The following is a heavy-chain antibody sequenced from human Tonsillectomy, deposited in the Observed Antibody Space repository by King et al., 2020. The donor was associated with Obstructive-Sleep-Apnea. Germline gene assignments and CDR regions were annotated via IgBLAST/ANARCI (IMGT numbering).Heavy chain of an antibody. CDR3: AKDREQWDYGDLLFDY. V-gene: IGHV3-23*04. Sequence: VQLVESGGGLVQPGGSLRLSCAASGFTFSSYAMSWVRQAPGKGLEWVSAISGSGGSTYYAASVKGRFTIRRDNTKNTLYLQMNSLRAEDTAVYYCAKDREQWDYGDLLFDYWGQGTLVTVSS. J-gene: IGHJ4*02. CDR2: ISGSGGST. CDR1: GFTFSSYA. D-gene: IGHD4-17*01.